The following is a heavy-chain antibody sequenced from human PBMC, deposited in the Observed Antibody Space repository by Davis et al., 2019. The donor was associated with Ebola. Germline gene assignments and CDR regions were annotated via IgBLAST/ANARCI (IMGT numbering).Heavy chain of an antibody. D-gene: IGHD2-15*01. J-gene: IGHJ6*02. CDR3: ARVYCSCGTCYSAYYYGIDV. CDR1: RGSISSTSYY. Sequence: SETLSLTCTVSRGSISSTSYYWGWIRQSPGKGLQWIGSIYHIGSTYYTPSLTSRVSISVATSKHQFSLKPTSVTAAVTAVYYCARVYCSCGTCYSAYYYGIDVWGQGTTVTVSS. CDR2: IYHIGST. V-gene: IGHV4-39*01.